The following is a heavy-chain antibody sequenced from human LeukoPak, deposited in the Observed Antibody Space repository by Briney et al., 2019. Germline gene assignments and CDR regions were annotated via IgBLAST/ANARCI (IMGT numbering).Heavy chain of an antibody. Sequence: KPGGSLRLSCAASGFTFSDYYMSWIRQAPGKGLEWVSYISSSGSTIYYADSVKGRFTISRDNAKNSLYLQMNSLRAEDTAVYYCARDYGTTISYYYGMDVWGQGTTVTVSS. D-gene: IGHD3-3*01. J-gene: IGHJ6*02. V-gene: IGHV3-11*01. CDR1: GFTFSDYY. CDR3: ARDYGTTISYYYGMDV. CDR2: ISSSGSTI.